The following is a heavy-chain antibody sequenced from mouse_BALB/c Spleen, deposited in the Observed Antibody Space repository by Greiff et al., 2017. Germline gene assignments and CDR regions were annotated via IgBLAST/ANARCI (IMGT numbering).Heavy chain of an antibody. Sequence: EVQVVESGPELVKPGASVKMSCKASGYTFTSYVMHWVKQKPGQGLEWIGYINPYNDGTKYNEKFKGKATLTSDKSSSTAYMELSSLTSEDSAVYYCARDGYSTAIRFAYWGQGTLVTVSA. D-gene: IGHD1-2*01. CDR3: ARDGYSTAIRFAY. CDR2: INPYNDGT. CDR1: GYTFTSYV. V-gene: IGHV1-14*01. J-gene: IGHJ3*01.